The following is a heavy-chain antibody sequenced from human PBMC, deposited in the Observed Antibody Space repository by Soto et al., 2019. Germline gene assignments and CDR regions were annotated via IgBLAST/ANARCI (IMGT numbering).Heavy chain of an antibody. J-gene: IGHJ2*01. D-gene: IGHD3-22*01. CDR2: SYTSGST. V-gene: IGHV4-4*07. Sequence: QVQLQESGPGLVKPSETLSLTCSVSGTSVSNYYWSWIRQPPGKGLEHIGRSYTSGSTSYNPSLTSRVTMSMDTSQTQIFLNLTSVTAADTAVYYCASTKYDSSAYYYWYLGLWGRGTLVTVSS. CDR3: ASTKYDSSAYYYWYLGL. CDR1: GTSVSNYY.